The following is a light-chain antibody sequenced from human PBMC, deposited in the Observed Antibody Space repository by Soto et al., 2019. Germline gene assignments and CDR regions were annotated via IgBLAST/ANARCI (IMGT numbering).Light chain of an antibody. CDR3: QQYYSMPGT. V-gene: IGKV4-1*01. J-gene: IGKJ2*01. Sequence: DIVMTQSPDSPAVSLGERATINCKSSQSVLYSSNNKNYLAWYQQKPGQPPKLLIYWASTRESGVPDRFSGSGSGTDFTLTISSLQAEDVAVYYCQQYYSMPGTFGQGTKLEIK. CDR2: WAS. CDR1: QSVLYSSNNKNY.